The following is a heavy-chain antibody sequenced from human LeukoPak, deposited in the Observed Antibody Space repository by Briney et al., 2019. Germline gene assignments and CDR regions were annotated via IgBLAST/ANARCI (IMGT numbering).Heavy chain of an antibody. CDR1: GGSVSSGSYY. V-gene: IGHV4-61*03. CDR3: ASGIVGATYGSIDI. D-gene: IGHD1-26*01. CDR2: ISYSGST. J-gene: IGHJ3*02. Sequence: SETLSLTCTVSGGSVSSGSYYWSWIRQPPGKGLEWIGHISYSGSTHYNPSLEGRVTISIDTSKNHFSLKLSSVTAADPAIYYCASGIVGATYGSIDIWGQGTMVTVSS.